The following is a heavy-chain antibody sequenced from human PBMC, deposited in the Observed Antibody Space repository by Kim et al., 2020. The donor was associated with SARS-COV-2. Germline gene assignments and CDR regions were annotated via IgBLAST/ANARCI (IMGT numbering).Heavy chain of an antibody. V-gene: IGHV4-39*01. CDR2: IYYSGST. D-gene: IGHD4-17*01. Sequence: SETLSLTCTVSGGSISSSSYYWGWIRQPPGKGLEWIGSIYYSGSTYYNPSLKRRVTISVDTSKNQFSLKLSSVTAADTAVYYCARLLKYGDYGGGYFQHWGQGTMVTVSS. CDR3: ARLLKYGDYGGGYFQH. J-gene: IGHJ1*01. CDR1: GGSISSSSYY.